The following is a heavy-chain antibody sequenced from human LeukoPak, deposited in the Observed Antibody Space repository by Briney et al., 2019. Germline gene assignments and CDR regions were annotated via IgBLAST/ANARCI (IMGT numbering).Heavy chain of an antibody. D-gene: IGHD3-9*01. CDR2: IYYNGNT. CDR3: ARDGTYDILTGWFDP. V-gene: IGHV4-39*07. J-gene: IGHJ5*02. Sequence: SETLSLTCTVSGGSISSSSYYWGWIRQPPGKGLEWIGYIYYNGNTDYNPSLKSRVTFSVDTSKNQFSLKLSSVTAADTAVYYCARDGTYDILTGWFDPWGQGTLVTVSS. CDR1: GGSISSSSYY.